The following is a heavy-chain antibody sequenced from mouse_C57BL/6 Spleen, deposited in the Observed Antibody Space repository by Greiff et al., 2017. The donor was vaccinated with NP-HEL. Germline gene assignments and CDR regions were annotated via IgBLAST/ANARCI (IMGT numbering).Heavy chain of an antibody. Sequence: EVQLVESGGGLVQPGGSLSLSCAASGFTFTDYYMSWVRQPPGKALEWLGFIRNKANGYTTEYSASVKGRFTISRDNSQSILYLQMNALRADDSATYYCARYGGSSFYYAMDYWGQGTSVTVSS. CDR1: GFTFTDYY. CDR3: ARYGGSSFYYAMDY. D-gene: IGHD1-1*01. V-gene: IGHV7-3*01. CDR2: IRNKANGYTT. J-gene: IGHJ4*01.